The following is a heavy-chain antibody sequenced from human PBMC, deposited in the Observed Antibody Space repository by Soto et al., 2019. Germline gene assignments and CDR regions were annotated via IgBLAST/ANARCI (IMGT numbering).Heavy chain of an antibody. CDR3: ARRACPDFYYMDV. Sequence: EVQLAGSGGGLAQPWGSLSFSWAASGFSLRGYAMDWVRQAPGKGLEYVSGISSNGVGTYYANSVQGRFTISRDNSKNTVYLQMGSLRPEDMAVYYCARRACPDFYYMDVWGKGTTVTVSS. V-gene: IGHV3-64*01. CDR2: ISSNGVGT. D-gene: IGHD3-16*01. J-gene: IGHJ6*03. CDR1: GFSLRGYA.